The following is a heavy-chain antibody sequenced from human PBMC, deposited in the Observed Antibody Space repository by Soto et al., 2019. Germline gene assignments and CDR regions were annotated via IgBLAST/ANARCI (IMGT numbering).Heavy chain of an antibody. Sequence: EVQLVESGGGLVQPGGSLRLSCEASGFTFRNYDMHWVRQGTGKGLEWVSGISAAGDPDYADSVESRFTISRENAQNSFFLQMNHLKVGDTAVNYCARTDRDFYGLDVCGQGTTVIVSS. V-gene: IGHV3-13*05. CDR2: ISAAGDP. CDR1: GFTFRNYD. CDR3: ARTDRDFYGLDV. J-gene: IGHJ6*02.